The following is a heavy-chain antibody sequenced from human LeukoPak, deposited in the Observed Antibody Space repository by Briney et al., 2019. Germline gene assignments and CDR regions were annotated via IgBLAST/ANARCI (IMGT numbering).Heavy chain of an antibody. CDR1: GFTFSSYA. CDR2: ISGSGGST. Sequence: GRSLRLSCAASGFTFSSYAMSWVRQAPGKGLEWVSAISGSGGSTYYADSVKGRFTISRDNSENTLYLQMNSLKVDDTALYYCAKARGNTSGSYFRIFDYWGQGTLVTVSS. CDR3: AKARGNTSGSYFRIFDY. J-gene: IGHJ4*02. V-gene: IGHV3-23*01. D-gene: IGHD1-26*01.